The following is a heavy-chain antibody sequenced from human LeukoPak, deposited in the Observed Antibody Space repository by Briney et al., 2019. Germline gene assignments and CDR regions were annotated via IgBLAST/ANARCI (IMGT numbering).Heavy chain of an antibody. J-gene: IGHJ4*02. CDR3: AKDMWRFGELDYDY. CDR2: ISGDGGST. D-gene: IGHD3-10*01. Sequence: RSGGSLRLSCAASGFTFDDYAMHLVRQAPGKGLEWVSLISGDGGSTYYADSVKGRFTISRDNSKNSLYLQMNSLRTEDTALYYCAKDMWRFGELDYDYWGQGTLVTVSS. CDR1: GFTFDDYA. V-gene: IGHV3-43*02.